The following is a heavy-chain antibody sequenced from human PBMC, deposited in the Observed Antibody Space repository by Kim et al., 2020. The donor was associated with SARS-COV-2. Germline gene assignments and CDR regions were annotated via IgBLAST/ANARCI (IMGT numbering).Heavy chain of an antibody. V-gene: IGHV3-23*01. Sequence: GGSLRLSCAASGFTFSSYAMSWVRQAPGKGLEWVSAISGSGGSTYYADSVKGRFTISRDNSKNTLYLQMNSLRAEDTAVYYCAKAPGYSSLNVQYYFDYWGQGTLVTVSS. CDR2: ISGSGGST. D-gene: IGHD6-13*01. CDR3: AKAPGYSSLNVQYYFDY. CDR1: GFTFSSYA. J-gene: IGHJ4*02.